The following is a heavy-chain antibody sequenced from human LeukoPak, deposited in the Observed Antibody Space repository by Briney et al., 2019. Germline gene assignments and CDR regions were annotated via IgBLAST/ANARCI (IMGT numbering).Heavy chain of an antibody. CDR3: ATPRWWYKYYFDY. CDR2: INHSGST. Sequence: SETLSLTCAVYGGSFSGYYWSWIRQPPGKGLEWIGEINHSGSTNYNPSLKSRVTISVDTSKNQFSLKLSSVTAADTAVYYCATPRWWYKYYFDYWGQGTLVTVSS. D-gene: IGHD2-15*01. J-gene: IGHJ4*02. V-gene: IGHV4-34*01. CDR1: GGSFSGYY.